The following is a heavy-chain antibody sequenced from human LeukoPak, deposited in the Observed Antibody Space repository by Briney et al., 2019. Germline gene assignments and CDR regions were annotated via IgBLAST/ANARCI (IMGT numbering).Heavy chain of an antibody. V-gene: IGHV3-43*02. D-gene: IGHD1-26*01. CDR3: AKDKYSGSYQDAFDI. CDR1: GFTFDDYA. J-gene: IGHJ3*02. CDR2: ISGDGGST. Sequence: GGSLRLSCAASGFTFDDYAVHWVRQAPGKGLEWVSLISGDGGSTYYADSVKGRFTISRDNSKNSLYLQMNSLRTEDTALYYCAKDKYSGSYQDAFDIWGQGTMVTGSS.